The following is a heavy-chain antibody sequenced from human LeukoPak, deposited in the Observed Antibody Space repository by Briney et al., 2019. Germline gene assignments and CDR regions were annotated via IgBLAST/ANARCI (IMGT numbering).Heavy chain of an antibody. Sequence: PEGSLRLSCAASGFTFSSYAMSWVRQAPGKGLEWVSAISGSGGSTYYADSVKGRFTISRDNSKNTLYLQMNSLRAEDTAVYYCARGDYGGESWGYWGQGTLVTVSS. J-gene: IGHJ4*02. CDR3: ARGDYGGESWGY. CDR1: GFTFSSYA. CDR2: ISGSGGST. D-gene: IGHD4-23*01. V-gene: IGHV3-23*01.